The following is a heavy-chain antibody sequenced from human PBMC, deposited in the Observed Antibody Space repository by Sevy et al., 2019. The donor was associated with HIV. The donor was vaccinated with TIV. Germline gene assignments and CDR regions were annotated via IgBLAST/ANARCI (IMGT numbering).Heavy chain of an antibody. CDR1: GGSISSYY. CDR3: ARDLYYYDSSGYPGGAFDI. V-gene: IGHV4-4*07. J-gene: IGHJ3*02. CDR2: IYTSGST. D-gene: IGHD3-22*01. Sequence: SETLSLTCTVSGGSISSYYWSWIRQPAGKGLEWIGRIYTSGSTNYNPSLKSRVTMSVDTSKNQFSLKLSSVTAADTAGYYCARDLYYYDSSGYPGGAFDIWGQGTMVTVSS.